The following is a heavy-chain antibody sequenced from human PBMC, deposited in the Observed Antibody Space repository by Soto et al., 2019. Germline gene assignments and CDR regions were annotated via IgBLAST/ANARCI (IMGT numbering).Heavy chain of an antibody. Sequence: PSETLSLTCTVSGGSISSGGYYWSWIRQHPGKGLEWIGYIYYSGSTYYNPSLKSRVTISVDTSKNQFSLKLSSVTAADTAVYYCASHHYDRSGYYYINAFDIWGQGTLVTV. CDR1: GGSISSGGYY. V-gene: IGHV4-31*03. J-gene: IGHJ3*02. CDR3: ASHHYDRSGYYYINAFDI. CDR2: IYYSGST. D-gene: IGHD3-22*01.